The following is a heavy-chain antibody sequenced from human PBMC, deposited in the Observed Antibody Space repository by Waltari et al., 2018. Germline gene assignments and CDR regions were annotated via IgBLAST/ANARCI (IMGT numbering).Heavy chain of an antibody. CDR3: ARVGKGIAATPRDIAAAGLRSYYFDY. Sequence: QVQLQQWGAGLLKPSETLSPTCAVYGGSFSGYYWSWIRQPPWKGLEWIGEINHSGSTNYNPSLKSRVIISVDTSKNQFSLKLSSVTAADTAVYYCARVGKGIAATPRDIAAAGLRSYYFDYWGQGTLVTVSS. J-gene: IGHJ4*02. CDR2: INHSGST. D-gene: IGHD6-13*01. CDR1: GGSFSGYY. V-gene: IGHV4-34*01.